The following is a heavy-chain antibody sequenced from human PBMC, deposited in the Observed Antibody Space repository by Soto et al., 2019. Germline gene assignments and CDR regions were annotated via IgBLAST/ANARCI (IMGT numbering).Heavy chain of an antibody. CDR2: IWYDGSNK. J-gene: IGHJ6*02. CDR3: ARGLVPAAPYYGMDV. CDR1: GFTFSSYG. V-gene: IGHV3-33*01. Sequence: QVQLVESGGGVVQPGRSPRLSCAASGFTFSSYGMHWVRQAPGKGLEWVAVIWYDGSNKYYADSVKGRFTISRDNSKNTLYLQMNSLRAEDTAVYYCARGLVPAAPYYGMDVWGQGTTVTVSS. D-gene: IGHD2-2*01.